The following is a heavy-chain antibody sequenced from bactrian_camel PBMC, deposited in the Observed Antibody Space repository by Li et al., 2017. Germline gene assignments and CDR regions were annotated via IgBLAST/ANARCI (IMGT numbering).Heavy chain of an antibody. CDR2: IHKPDSTT. J-gene: IGHJ4*01. Sequence: QLVESGGGSVQAGGSLTLSCVASGYTSRDNCLAWFRQAPGEERKKVAGIHKPDSTTYYIDSVEGRFTISLDSAKNTVYLQMNNLKPEDTAMYYCAADAVARVLYDSLRAAVYRYWGQGTQVTVS. V-gene: IGHV3S66*01. CDR3: AADAVARVLYDSLRAAVYRY. D-gene: IGHD5*01. CDR1: GYTSRDNC.